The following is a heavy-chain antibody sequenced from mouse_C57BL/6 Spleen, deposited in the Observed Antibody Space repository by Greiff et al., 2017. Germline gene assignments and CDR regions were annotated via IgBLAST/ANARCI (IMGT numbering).Heavy chain of an antibody. J-gene: IGHJ2*01. V-gene: IGHV1-7*01. CDR2: INPSSGYT. Sequence: QVHVKQSGAELAKPGASVKLSCKASGYTFTSYWMHWVKQRPGQGLEWIGYINPSSGYTKYNQKFKDKATLTADKSSSTAYMQLSSLTYEDSAVYYCARWLTGTGVDYWGQGTTLTVSS. D-gene: IGHD4-1*01. CDR1: GYTFTSYW. CDR3: ARWLTGTGVDY.